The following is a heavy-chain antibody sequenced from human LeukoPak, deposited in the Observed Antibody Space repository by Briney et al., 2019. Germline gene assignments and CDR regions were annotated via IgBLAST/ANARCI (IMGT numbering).Heavy chain of an antibody. V-gene: IGHV3-30*02. Sequence: PGGSLRLSCAASGFTFSSYGMHWVRQAPGKGLEWVAFIRNDGSYKYSADSVKGRFTISRDNSKKALYLQMNSLRAEDTAVYYCAKDYGSGSYAFDPWGQGTLATVSS. D-gene: IGHD3-10*01. J-gene: IGHJ5*02. CDR3: AKDYGSGSYAFDP. CDR1: GFTFSSYG. CDR2: IRNDGSYK.